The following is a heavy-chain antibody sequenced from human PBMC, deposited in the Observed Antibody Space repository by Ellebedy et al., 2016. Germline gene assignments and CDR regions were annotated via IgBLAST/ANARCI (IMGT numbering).Heavy chain of an antibody. CDR2: VFYGGST. J-gene: IGHJ4*02. Sequence: SETLSLXXTVSGGSVDTYYWTWIRQSPGKGLEWIGYVFYGGSTKYNPSLRGRVTISLDTSRNQFSLKVTSVAAADTAVYYCARDVSLYSSSPSFDSWGQGTLVTVSS. V-gene: IGHV4-59*02. D-gene: IGHD6-6*01. CDR1: GGSVDTYY. CDR3: ARDVSLYSSSPSFDS.